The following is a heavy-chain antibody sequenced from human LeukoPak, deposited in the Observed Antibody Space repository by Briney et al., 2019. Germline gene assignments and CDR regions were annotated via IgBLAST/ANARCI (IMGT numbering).Heavy chain of an antibody. CDR1: GFTFSSYE. CDR2: ISSSGSTI. CDR3: ARGQRAHVEWSYYMDV. V-gene: IGHV3-48*03. D-gene: IGHD3-3*01. Sequence: GGSLRLSCAASGFTFSSYEMNWVRQAPGKGLEWVSCISSSGSTIYYADSVKGRFTMSRDNSKNTLYVQMNSLRPEDTAVYYCARGQRAHVEWSYYMDVWGKGTTVTVSS. J-gene: IGHJ6*03.